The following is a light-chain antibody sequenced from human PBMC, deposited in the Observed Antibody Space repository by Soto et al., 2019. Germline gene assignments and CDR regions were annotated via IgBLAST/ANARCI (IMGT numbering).Light chain of an antibody. J-gene: IGKJ1*01. Sequence: AIQMTQSPSSLSASVGDRVTITCRASQGIRNDLGWYQQKPGKAPKLLIYAASSLQSGVPSRFSGSGPGTAFTLTIRSLQPEDFATYYCLQDYNYPWTFGQGNKVDIK. CDR3: LQDYNYPWT. CDR2: AAS. CDR1: QGIRND. V-gene: IGKV1-6*01.